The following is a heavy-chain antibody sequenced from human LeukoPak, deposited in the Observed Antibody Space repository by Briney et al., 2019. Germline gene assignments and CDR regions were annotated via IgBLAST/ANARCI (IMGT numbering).Heavy chain of an antibody. J-gene: IGHJ3*02. CDR2: IRYDGSNK. CDR1: GFTFSSYG. V-gene: IGHV3-30*02. D-gene: IGHD2-21*02. CDR3: AKDGIIVVVTAVDAFDI. Sequence: GRSLRLSCAASGFTFSSYGMHWVRQAPGKGLEWVAFIRYDGSNKYYADSVKGRFTISRDNSKITLYLQMNSLRAEDTAVYYCAKDGIIVVVTAVDAFDIWGQGTMVTVST.